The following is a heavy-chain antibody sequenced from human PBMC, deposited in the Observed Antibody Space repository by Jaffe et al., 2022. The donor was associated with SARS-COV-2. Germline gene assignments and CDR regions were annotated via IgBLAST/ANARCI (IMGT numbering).Heavy chain of an antibody. V-gene: IGHV1-2*06. CDR1: GYTFTGYY. J-gene: IGHJ4*02. Sequence: QVQLVQSGAEVKKPGASVKVSCKASGYTFTGYYMHWVRQAPGQGLEWMGRINPNSGGTNYAQKFQGRVTMTRDTSISTAYMELSRLRSDDTAVYYCASGVGDSSGYHVPFDYWGQGTLVTVSS. CDR2: INPNSGGT. D-gene: IGHD3-22*01. CDR3: ASGVGDSSGYHVPFDY.